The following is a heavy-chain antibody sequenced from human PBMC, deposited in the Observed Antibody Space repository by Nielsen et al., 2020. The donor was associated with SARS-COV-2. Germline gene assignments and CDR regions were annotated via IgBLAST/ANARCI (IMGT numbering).Heavy chain of an antibody. Sequence: SLKISCAASGFTFDDYAMHWVRQAPGKGLEWVSGISWNSGSIGYADSVKGRFTISRDNAKNSLYLQMNSLRAEDTALYYCAKVYSSGEGGDYWGQGTLVTVSS. CDR2: ISWNSGSI. D-gene: IGHD3-22*01. V-gene: IGHV3-9*01. CDR1: GFTFDDYA. J-gene: IGHJ4*02. CDR3: AKVYSSGEGGDY.